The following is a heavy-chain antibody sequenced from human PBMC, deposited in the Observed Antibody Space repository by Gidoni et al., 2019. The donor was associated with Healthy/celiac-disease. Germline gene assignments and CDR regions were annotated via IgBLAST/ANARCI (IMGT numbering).Heavy chain of an antibody. CDR2: IIPILGIA. CDR1: GGTFSSYA. Sequence: QVQLVQSGAEVKKPGSSVTVSCKASGGTFSSYAISWVRQAPGQGLEWMGGIIPILGIANYAQKFQGRVTITADKSTSTAYMELSSLRSEDTAVYYCARARMVRGVFNWFDPWGQGTLVTVSS. D-gene: IGHD3-10*01. CDR3: ARARMVRGVFNWFDP. J-gene: IGHJ5*02. V-gene: IGHV1-69*10.